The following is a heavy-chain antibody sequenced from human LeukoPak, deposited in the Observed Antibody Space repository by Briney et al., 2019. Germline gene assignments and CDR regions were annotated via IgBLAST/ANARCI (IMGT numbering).Heavy chain of an antibody. CDR3: ARNTYYYDSSGHTDY. V-gene: IGHV3-21*01. CDR1: AFTFSSYS. CDR2: ISSSSSYI. J-gene: IGHJ4*02. Sequence: PGGSLRLSCAVSAFTFSSYSMNWVRQAPGKGLEWVSSISSSSSYIYYADSVKGRFTISRDNAKNSLYLQMNSLRAEDTAVYYCARNTYYYDSSGHTDYWGQGTLVTVSS. D-gene: IGHD3-22*01.